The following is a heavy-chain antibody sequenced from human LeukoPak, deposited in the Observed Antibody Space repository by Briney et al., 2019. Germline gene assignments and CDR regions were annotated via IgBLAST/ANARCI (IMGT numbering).Heavy chain of an antibody. Sequence: SETLSLTCTVSGGSISSYYWSWIRQPPGKGLEWIGYIYYSGSTNYNPSLKSRVTISVDTSKNQFSLKLSSVTAADTAVYYCAREGAARNWFDPWGQGTLVTVSS. CDR3: AREGAARNWFDP. CDR2: IYYSGST. V-gene: IGHV4-59*01. D-gene: IGHD6-6*01. CDR1: GGSISSYY. J-gene: IGHJ5*02.